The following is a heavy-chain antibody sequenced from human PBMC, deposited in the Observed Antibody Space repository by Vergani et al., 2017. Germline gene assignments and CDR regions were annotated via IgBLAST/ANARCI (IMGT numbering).Heavy chain of an antibody. J-gene: IGHJ3*02. CDR1: GYSFTSYW. Sequence: EVQLVQSGAEVKKPGESLKISCKGSGYSFTSYWIAWVRQMPGRGLEWMGIIYPGDSDTRYSPSFQGQVTISADKSISTAYLQWSSLKASDTAMYYCARPFRDGYNANAFDIWGQGRMVTVSS. D-gene: IGHD5-24*01. V-gene: IGHV5-51*01. CDR3: ARPFRDGYNANAFDI. CDR2: IYPGDSDT.